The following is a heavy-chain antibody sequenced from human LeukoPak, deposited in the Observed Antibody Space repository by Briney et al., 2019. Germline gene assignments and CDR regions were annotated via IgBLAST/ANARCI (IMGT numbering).Heavy chain of an antibody. CDR1: GFSFSDHY. CDR3: ARDSGGTSSFYDY. J-gene: IGHJ4*02. CDR2: IGSSGSTI. D-gene: IGHD6-6*01. Sequence: GGSLRLSCAASGFSFSDHYMSWIRQAPGKGLEWVSYIGSSGSTIHYTDSVKGRFTISRDNAKNSLYLQMNNLKAEDTAVYYCARDSGGTSSFYDYWGQGILVTVSS. V-gene: IGHV3-11*04.